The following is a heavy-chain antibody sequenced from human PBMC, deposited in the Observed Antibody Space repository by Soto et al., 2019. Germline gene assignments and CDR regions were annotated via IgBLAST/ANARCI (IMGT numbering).Heavy chain of an antibody. CDR3: ARHVGGHCSGGSCSWTFDAFDI. CDR2: IYPGDSDT. Sequence: GEALKISCKGSGYSFTSSWIGWVRQMPGKGLEWMAIIYPGDSDTRYSPSFQGQVTISADKSISTAYLQWSSLKASDTAMYYCARHVGGHCSGGSCSWTFDAFDIWGQGTMVTLSS. V-gene: IGHV5-51*01. J-gene: IGHJ3*02. CDR1: GYSFTSSW. D-gene: IGHD2-15*01.